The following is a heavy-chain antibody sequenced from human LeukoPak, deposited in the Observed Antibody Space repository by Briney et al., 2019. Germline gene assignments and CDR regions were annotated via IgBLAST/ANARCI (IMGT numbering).Heavy chain of an antibody. CDR3: ARAPTHDY. CDR1: GGSIKNYY. J-gene: IGHJ4*02. CDR2: IYYSGST. Sequence: SETLSLTCTVSGGSIKNYYWSWIRQPPGKGLEWIGYIYYSGSTNYNPSLKSRVTISVDTSKNQFSLKLSSVTAADTAVYYCARAPTHDYWGQGTLVTVSS. V-gene: IGHV4-59*01.